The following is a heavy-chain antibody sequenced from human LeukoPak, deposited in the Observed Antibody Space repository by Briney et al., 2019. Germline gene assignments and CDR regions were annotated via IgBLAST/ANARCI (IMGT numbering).Heavy chain of an antibody. D-gene: IGHD1-14*01. Sequence: SETLSLTCTVSGGSISSSSYYWGWIRQPPGKGLEWIGCIYYTGSTYYNPSLKSRVTISVDTSKNQFSLKLSSVTAADTAVYYCASVPEEDAFDIWGQGTMVTVSS. J-gene: IGHJ3*02. CDR3: ASVPEEDAFDI. CDR1: GGSISSSSYY. V-gene: IGHV4-39*01. CDR2: IYYTGST.